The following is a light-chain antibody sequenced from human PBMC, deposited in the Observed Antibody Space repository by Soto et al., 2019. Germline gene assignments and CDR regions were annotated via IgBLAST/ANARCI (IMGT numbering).Light chain of an antibody. J-gene: IGLJ3*02. CDR2: EAT. Sequence: QSALTQPASVSGSPGQSITISCTGTSSDIGRYNLVSWYQQHPGKPPKLMIYEATKRPSGVSNRFSGSKSGNTASLTISGLQAEDEADYYCSLYASTTTFMFGGGTKVTVL. V-gene: IGLV2-23*02. CDR3: SLYASTTTFM. CDR1: SSDIGRYNL.